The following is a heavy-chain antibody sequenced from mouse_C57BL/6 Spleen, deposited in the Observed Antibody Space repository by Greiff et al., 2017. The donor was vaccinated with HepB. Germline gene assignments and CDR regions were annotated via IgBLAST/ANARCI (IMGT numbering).Heavy chain of an antibody. J-gene: IGHJ3*01. CDR3: ARGKDLTHWFAY. Sequence: EVKLMESGPGLVKPSQSLSLTCSVTGYSITSGYYWNWIRQLPRNKLEWMGYISYDGSNNYNPYLKNRISITRDTSKNQFFLKLNSVTTEDTATYYCARGKDLTHWFAYWGQGTLVTVSA. D-gene: IGHD4-1*01. V-gene: IGHV3-6*01. CDR2: ISYDGSN. CDR1: GYSITSGYY.